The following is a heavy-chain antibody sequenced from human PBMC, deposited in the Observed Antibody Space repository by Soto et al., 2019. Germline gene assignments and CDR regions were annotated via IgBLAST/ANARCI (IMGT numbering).Heavy chain of an antibody. Sequence: EVHLVESGGGLVKPGGSLRVYCAASGFSFSNSWMNWVRQAPGKGLEWVGRVRSNSDGGTADYAAPVKGRFLISRDDSQNTLHLQMYSLTTEDTAVYYCATPGYNSGYYLDSWGRGTLVTVSS. D-gene: IGHD3-22*01. CDR1: GFSFSNSW. CDR3: ATPGYNSGYYLDS. J-gene: IGHJ4*02. V-gene: IGHV3-15*07. CDR2: VRSNSDGGTA.